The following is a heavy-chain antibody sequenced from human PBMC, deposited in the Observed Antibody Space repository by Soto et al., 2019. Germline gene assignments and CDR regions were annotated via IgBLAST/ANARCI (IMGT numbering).Heavy chain of an antibody. CDR1: GVSFSDST. V-gene: IGHV1-69*04. D-gene: IGHD6-19*01. CDR3: GTDSVSDWRPGVGY. Sequence: QVLLVQSGAEVKKPGSSVKASCKASGVSFSDSTISWVRQAPGQGLEWMGKIIPILGIPNFAQKFQGRVTITADKSTSTAYMELSSLRSEDTAVYYCGTDSVSDWRPGVGYWGQGTLVTVSS. CDR2: IIPILGIP. J-gene: IGHJ4*02.